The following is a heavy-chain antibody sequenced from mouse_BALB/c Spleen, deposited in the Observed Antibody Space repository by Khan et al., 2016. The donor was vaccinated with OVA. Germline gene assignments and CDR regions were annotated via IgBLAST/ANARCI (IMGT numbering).Heavy chain of an antibody. J-gene: IGHJ3*01. CDR2: IWSGGTT. CDR3: ARNSYCYDFTY. D-gene: IGHD2-12*01. CDR1: GFSLTTYG. V-gene: IGHV2-2*01. Sequence: VQLQESGPGLVQPSQNLSITCTVSGFSLTTYGIHWVRQSPGKGLEWLGVIWSGGTTDYNAPFISRLSFTKDNSKSQVFFKMNSLQADDTAIYYCARNSYCYDFTYWGQGTLVTVSA.